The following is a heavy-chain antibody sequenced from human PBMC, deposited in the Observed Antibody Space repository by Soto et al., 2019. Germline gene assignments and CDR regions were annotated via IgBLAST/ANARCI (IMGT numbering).Heavy chain of an antibody. D-gene: IGHD3-3*01. CDR3: ARRTIFGVGTXFDX. Sequence: PSETLSLTCTVSGGSISSYYWSWIRQPPGKGLEWIGYIYYSGSTNYNPSLKSRVTISVDTSKNQFSLKLSSVTAADTAVYYCARRTIFGVGTXFDXRGQGTLVTLSS. J-gene: IGHJ5*02. V-gene: IGHV4-59*01. CDR1: GGSISSYY. CDR2: IYYSGST.